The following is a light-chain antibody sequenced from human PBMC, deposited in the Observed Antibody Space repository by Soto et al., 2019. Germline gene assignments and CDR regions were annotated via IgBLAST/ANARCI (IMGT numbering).Light chain of an antibody. CDR2: GAS. V-gene: IGKV1-6*02. CDR1: QDIRNE. CDR3: QQAYSFPIT. J-gene: IGKJ5*01. Sequence: AIQMTQSPSSLSASVGDRFTITCRSSQDIRNELGWYQQKPGRTPELLIHGASRLQSGVPARFSGSGSGTDFTLSINSLQPEDFATYYCQQAYSFPITFGQGTRLEI.